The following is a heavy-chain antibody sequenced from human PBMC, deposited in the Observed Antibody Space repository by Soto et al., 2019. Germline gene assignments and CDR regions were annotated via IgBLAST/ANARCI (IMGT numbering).Heavy chain of an antibody. Sequence: GGSLRLSCAASGFTFSTYSMNWVRQAPGKGLEWVSYISGSSATIYYADSVKGRFTISRDNAKNSLYLQMNSLRAEDTAVYYCVRDGLSSSWYRYFDLWGRGTLVTSPQ. V-gene: IGHV3-48*01. J-gene: IGHJ2*01. D-gene: IGHD6-13*01. CDR1: GFTFSTYS. CDR2: ISGSSATI. CDR3: VRDGLSSSWYRYFDL.